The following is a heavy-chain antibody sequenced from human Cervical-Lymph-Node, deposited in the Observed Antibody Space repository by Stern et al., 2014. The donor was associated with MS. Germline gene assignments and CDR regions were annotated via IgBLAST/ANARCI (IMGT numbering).Heavy chain of an antibody. J-gene: IGHJ4*02. CDR2: INPSGGST. CDR1: GYTFTSYY. Sequence: VHLVESGAEVKKPGASVKVSCKASGYTFTSYYMHWVRQAPGQGLEWMGIINPSGGSTSYAQKFQGRVTMTRDTSTSTVYMELSSLRSEDTAVYYCARDTTGGDSSGYYFDYWVQGTLVTVSS. CDR3: ARDTTGGDSSGYYFDY. D-gene: IGHD3-22*01. V-gene: IGHV1-46*01.